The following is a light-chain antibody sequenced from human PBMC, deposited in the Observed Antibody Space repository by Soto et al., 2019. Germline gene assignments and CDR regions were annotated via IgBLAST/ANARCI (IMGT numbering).Light chain of an antibody. J-gene: IGKJ2*01. CDR3: QQYYSYPYT. CDR2: AAS. Sequence: AIRMTQSPSSFSASTGDRVTITCRASQGISSYLAWYQQKPGKAPKLLIYAASTLQSGVPSRFSGSGSGTEFTLTISCLQSEDVATYDCQQYYSYPYTFGQGTKLEIK. CDR1: QGISSY. V-gene: IGKV1-8*01.